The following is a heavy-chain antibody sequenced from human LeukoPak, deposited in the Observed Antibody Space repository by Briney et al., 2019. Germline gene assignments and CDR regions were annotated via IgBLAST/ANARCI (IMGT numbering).Heavy chain of an antibody. CDR1: GGTFSSYA. CDR2: IIPTFGTA. J-gene: IGHJ4*02. D-gene: IGHD3-10*01. V-gene: IGHV1-69*06. Sequence: GASVKVSCKASGGTFSSYAISWVRQAPGQGLEWMGGIIPTFGTANYAQKFQGRVTITADKSTSTAYMELSSLRSEDTAVYYCAGRRNYYGSGSHFDYWGQGTLVTVSS. CDR3: AGRRNYYGSGSHFDY.